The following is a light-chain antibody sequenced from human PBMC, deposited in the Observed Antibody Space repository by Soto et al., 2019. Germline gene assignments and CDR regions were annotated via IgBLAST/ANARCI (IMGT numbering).Light chain of an antibody. Sequence: EIVLTQSPATLSLSPGERATLSCRASQRVSSNLAWYQQKPGQAPRLLIYDASNRATGIPARFSGSGSGTDFTLTISSLEPEDFAVYYCQQRSNWPPIFTFGPGTKVYIK. J-gene: IGKJ3*01. CDR2: DAS. CDR3: QQRSNWPPIFT. V-gene: IGKV3-11*01. CDR1: QRVSSN.